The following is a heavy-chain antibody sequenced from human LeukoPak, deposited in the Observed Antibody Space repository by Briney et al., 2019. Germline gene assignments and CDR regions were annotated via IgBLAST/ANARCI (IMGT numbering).Heavy chain of an antibody. Sequence: ASVKVSCKPSGYTFSSYAISWVRQAPGQGLEWMGGIIPIFGTANYAQKFQGRVTITADESTSTAYMELSSLRSEDTAVYYCARSLIAAAVDYFDYWGQGTLVTVSS. J-gene: IGHJ4*02. CDR3: ARSLIAAAVDYFDY. CDR2: IIPIFGTA. V-gene: IGHV1-69*13. CDR1: GYTFSSYA. D-gene: IGHD6-13*01.